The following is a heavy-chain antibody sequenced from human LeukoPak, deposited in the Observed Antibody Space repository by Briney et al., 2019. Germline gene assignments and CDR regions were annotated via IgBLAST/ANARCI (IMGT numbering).Heavy chain of an antibody. V-gene: IGHV1-46*01. Sequence: ASVKVSCKASGYTFTTDYIHWVRQAPGQGLEWMGIINPSGGSTTYAQKFQGRVIMTGDTSTSTVYMELRSLRSEDTAVYYCAREVGAAPGWFDPWGQGTLVTVSS. CDR1: GYTFTTDY. D-gene: IGHD1-26*01. CDR2: INPSGGST. J-gene: IGHJ5*02. CDR3: AREVGAAPGWFDP.